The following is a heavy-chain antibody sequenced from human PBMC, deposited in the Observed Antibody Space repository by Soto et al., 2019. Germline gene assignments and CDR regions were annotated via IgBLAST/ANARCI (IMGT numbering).Heavy chain of an antibody. V-gene: IGHV1-58*01. CDR1: GFTFISSA. Sequence: GAPVKVSCKASGFTFISSAVQWARQARGQRLEWIGWIVVGSGNTNYAQKFQERVTITRDMSTSTAYMELSSLRSEDTAVYYCAAAHYYDSSGNKYYFDYWGQGTLVTVS. J-gene: IGHJ4*02. CDR3: AAAHYYDSSGNKYYFDY. D-gene: IGHD3-22*01. CDR2: IVVGSGNT.